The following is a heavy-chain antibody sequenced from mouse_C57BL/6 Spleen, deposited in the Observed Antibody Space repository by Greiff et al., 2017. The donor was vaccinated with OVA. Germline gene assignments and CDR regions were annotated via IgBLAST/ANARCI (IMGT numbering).Heavy chain of an antibody. CDR2: IRNKANGYTT. CDR1: GFTFTDYY. J-gene: IGHJ1*03. Sequence: EVKLMESGGGLVQPGGSLSLSCAASGFTFTDYYMSWVRQPPGKALEWLGFIRNKANGYTTEYSASVKGRFTISRDNSQSILYLQMNALSAEASATYCLAISHYYGCEYFDVWGTGTTVTVSS. V-gene: IGHV7-3*01. D-gene: IGHD1-1*01. CDR3: AISHYYGCEYFDV.